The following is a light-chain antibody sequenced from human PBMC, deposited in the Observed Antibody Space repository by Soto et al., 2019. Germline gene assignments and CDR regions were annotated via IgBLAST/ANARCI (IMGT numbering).Light chain of an antibody. CDR3: SSYTGSHTLVV. CDR1: SSDVGGYNY. CDR2: EVV. Sequence: QSVLTQPASVSGSPGQSITISCTGTSSDVGGYNYVSWYQQHPGKAHKLIIYEVVNRPSGVSGRFSGSKSGNTASLTISGLQAEDEADFYCSSYTGSHTLVVFGVGTKLTVL. V-gene: IGLV2-14*01. J-gene: IGLJ2*01.